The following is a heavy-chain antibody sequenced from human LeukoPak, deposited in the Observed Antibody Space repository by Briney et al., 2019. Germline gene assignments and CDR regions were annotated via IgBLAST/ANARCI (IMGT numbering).Heavy chain of an antibody. CDR1: GFTVSSNF. J-gene: IGHJ4*02. Sequence: GGSLRLSCAASGFTVSSNFMSWVRQAPGKELEWVSVIYSGGSTYYADSVKGRFTISRDNSKNTLYLQMNSLRVEDTAVYYCALGLVTDYWGQGTLVTVSS. CDR2: IYSGGST. CDR3: ALGLVTDY. V-gene: IGHV3-66*01. D-gene: IGHD3-9*01.